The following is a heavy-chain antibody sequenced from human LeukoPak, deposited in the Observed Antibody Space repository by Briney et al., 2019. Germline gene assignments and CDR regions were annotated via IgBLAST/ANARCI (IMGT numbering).Heavy chain of an antibody. CDR1: GGSISSYY. J-gene: IGHJ3*02. CDR2: IYYSGST. Sequence: SETLSLTCTVSGGSISSYYWSWIRQPPGKGLEWIGYIYYSGSTNYNPSLKSRVTISVDTSKNQFSLKLSSVTAADTALYYCARDAVIPAAMVDAFDIWGQGTMVTVSS. V-gene: IGHV4-59*01. D-gene: IGHD2-2*01. CDR3: ARDAVIPAAMVDAFDI.